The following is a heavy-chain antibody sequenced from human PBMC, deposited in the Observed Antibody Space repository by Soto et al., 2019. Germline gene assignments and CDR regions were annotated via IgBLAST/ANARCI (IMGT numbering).Heavy chain of an antibody. V-gene: IGHV3-33*01. D-gene: IGHD3-22*01. CDR1: GFTFSSYG. CDR3: ARGGDYYYDSSGYRNWFDP. CDR2: IWYDGSNK. J-gene: IGHJ5*02. Sequence: GGSLRLSCAASGFTFSSYGMHWVRQAPGKGLEWVAVIWYDGSNKNYADSVKGRFTISRDNSKNTLYLQMNSLRAEDTAVYYCARGGDYYYDSSGYRNWFDPWGQGT.